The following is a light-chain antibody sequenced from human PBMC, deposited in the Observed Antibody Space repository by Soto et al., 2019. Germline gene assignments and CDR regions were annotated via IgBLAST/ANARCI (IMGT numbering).Light chain of an antibody. CDR1: QRINNW. V-gene: IGKV1-5*01. J-gene: IGKJ1*01. Sequence: DIQMTQSPSTLSASVGDRFTITCRASQRINNWLAWYQLKPGKAPKILIYDASTLESGVPSRFSGSGSGTEFTLTISSLQSEDFAVYYCQQYNNWLRTFGQGTKVDI. CDR2: DAS. CDR3: QQYNNWLRT.